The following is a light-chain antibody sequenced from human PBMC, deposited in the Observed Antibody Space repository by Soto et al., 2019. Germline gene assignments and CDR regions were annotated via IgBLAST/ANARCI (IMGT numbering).Light chain of an antibody. J-gene: IGLJ2*01. Sequence: QSALTQPPSASGSPGQSVAISCTGTSSDVGGYNYVSWYQQHPGKAPKLIIYDVSKRPSGVPDRFSGSKSGNTASVTVSGLQAEDEGDYYCSSYAGSNNWGVFGGGTKLTVL. CDR2: DVS. V-gene: IGLV2-8*01. CDR3: SSYAGSNNWGV. CDR1: SSDVGGYNY.